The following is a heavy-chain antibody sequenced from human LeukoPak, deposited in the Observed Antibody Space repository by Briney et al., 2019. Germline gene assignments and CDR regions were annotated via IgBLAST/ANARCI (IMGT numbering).Heavy chain of an antibody. CDR3: ARDADNGAPAFDY. CDR2: ISSSSGTI. J-gene: IGHJ4*02. D-gene: IGHD4-17*01. Sequence: GGSLRLSCAASGFIFSTYDMNWVRQAPGKGLEWASCISSSSGTIYYADSVKGRFTISRDNAKNSLYLQMNSLRAEDTAVYYCARDADNGAPAFDYWGQGTLVTVSS. CDR1: GFIFSTYD. V-gene: IGHV3-48*01.